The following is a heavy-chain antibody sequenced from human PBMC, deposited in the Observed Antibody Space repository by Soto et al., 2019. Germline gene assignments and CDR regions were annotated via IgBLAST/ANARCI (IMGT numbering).Heavy chain of an antibody. Sequence: SETLSLTCTVSGGSISSYYWSWIRQPAGKGLEWIGRIYTSGSTNYNPSLKSRVTMSVDTSKNQFSLKLSSVTAADTAVYYCARATRYCSGGSCYSVFDYWGQGTLVTVSS. V-gene: IGHV4-4*07. CDR2: IYTSGST. D-gene: IGHD2-15*01. J-gene: IGHJ4*02. CDR1: GGSISSYY. CDR3: ARATRYCSGGSCYSVFDY.